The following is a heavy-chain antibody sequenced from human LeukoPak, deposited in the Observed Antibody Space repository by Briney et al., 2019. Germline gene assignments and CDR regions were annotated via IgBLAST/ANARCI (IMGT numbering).Heavy chain of an antibody. D-gene: IGHD6-13*01. CDR2: IYTSGST. CDR3: ARDSGSSWYGGEDY. J-gene: IGHJ4*02. V-gene: IGHV4-4*07. CDR1: GGSISSYY. Sequence: PSETLSLTCTVSGGSISSYYWSWIRQPAGKGLEWIGRIYTSGSTNYNPSLKSRVTMSVDTSKNQFSLKLGSVTAADTAVYYCARDSGSSWYGGEDYWGQGTLVIVSS.